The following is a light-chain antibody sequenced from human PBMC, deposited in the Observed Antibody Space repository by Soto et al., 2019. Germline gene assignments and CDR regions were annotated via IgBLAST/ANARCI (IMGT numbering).Light chain of an antibody. Sequence: EIVLAQSPGTLSLSPGERATLSCRASQSVSSNYLAWYQQKPGQAPRLLIYGASSRATGIPDRFSGSGSGTGFTLTISRLEPEDFAVYYCQQYGSSPRTFGGGTKVEIK. CDR3: QQYGSSPRT. CDR2: GAS. J-gene: IGKJ4*01. V-gene: IGKV3-20*01. CDR1: QSVSSNY.